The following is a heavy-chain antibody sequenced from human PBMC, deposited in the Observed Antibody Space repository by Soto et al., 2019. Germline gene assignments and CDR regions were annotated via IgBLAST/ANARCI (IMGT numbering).Heavy chain of an antibody. Sequence: EVQLVESGGGLVQPGGSLRLSCAASGFTFSSYSMNWVRQAPGKGLEWVSYISSSSSTIYYADSVKGRFTISRDNAKNSLYLQMNSLIDEDTAVYYCSWWLSPYWGQGALVTVST. J-gene: IGHJ4*02. D-gene: IGHD2-8*02. CDR2: ISSSSSTI. CDR1: GFTFSSYS. V-gene: IGHV3-48*02. CDR3: SWWLSPY.